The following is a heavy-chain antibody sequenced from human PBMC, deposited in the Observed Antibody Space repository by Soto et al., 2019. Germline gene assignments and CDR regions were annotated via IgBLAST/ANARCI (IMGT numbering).Heavy chain of an antibody. CDR1: GYTFTTHG. Sequence: QVQLVQSGAEVKKPGASVKVYCKASGYTFTTHGISWVRQVPGQGLEWMGWVRGDNGHTNYAQSLQGRVTMTTDTYTNTAYMELRSLRSDDTAVYYCARDLGYCRSGTCYREWFDPWGQGTLVTVSS. V-gene: IGHV1-18*01. CDR2: VRGDNGHT. CDR3: ARDLGYCRSGTCYREWFDP. D-gene: IGHD2-15*01. J-gene: IGHJ5*02.